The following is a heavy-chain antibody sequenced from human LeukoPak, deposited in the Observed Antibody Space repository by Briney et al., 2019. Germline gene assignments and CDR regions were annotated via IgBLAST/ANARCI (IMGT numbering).Heavy chain of an antibody. CDR1: GFTFDDYA. CDR3: AKGGNYGGNSRLNY. J-gene: IGHJ4*02. Sequence: GGSLRLSCAASGFTFDDYAMHWVRQGPGKGLEWVSLISGDGGSTYYADSVKGRFTISRDNSKNSLYLQMNSLRTEDTALYYCAKGGNYGGNSRLNYWGQGTLGTVSS. V-gene: IGHV3-43*02. D-gene: IGHD4-23*01. CDR2: ISGDGGST.